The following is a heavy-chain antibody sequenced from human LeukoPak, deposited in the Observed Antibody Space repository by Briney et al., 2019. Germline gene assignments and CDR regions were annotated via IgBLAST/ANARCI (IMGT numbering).Heavy chain of an antibody. CDR2: ISYDGSNK. V-gene: IGHV3-30*18. CDR3: AKCSGVVVALDAFDI. D-gene: IGHD3-10*02. CDR1: GFAFNSYG. J-gene: IGHJ3*02. Sequence: GGSLRLSCAASGFAFNSYGMHRVRQAPGKGLEWVAVISYDGSNKYYADSVKGRFTISRDNSKNTLYLQMNSLRAEDTAVYYCAKCSGVVVALDAFDIWGQGTMVTVSS.